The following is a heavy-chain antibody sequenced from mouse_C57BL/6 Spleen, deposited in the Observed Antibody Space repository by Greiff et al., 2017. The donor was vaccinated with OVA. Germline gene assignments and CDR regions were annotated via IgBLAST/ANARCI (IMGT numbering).Heavy chain of an antibody. CDR1: GYTFTSYW. CDR2: INPSDSCT. CDR3: ACSRRRESTYYLDY. Sequence: VQLQQPGAELVMPGASVKLSCKASGYTFTSYWMHWVKQRPGQGLEWIGEINPSDSCTIYNQKFKGKATLTVDKSSSTAYMQLRSLTSEDSAVYSGACSRRRESTYYLDYWGQGTTLTVSS. J-gene: IGHJ2*01. V-gene: IGHV1-69*01.